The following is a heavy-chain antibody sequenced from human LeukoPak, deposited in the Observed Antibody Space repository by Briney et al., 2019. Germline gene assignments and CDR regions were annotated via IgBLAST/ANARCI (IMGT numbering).Heavy chain of an antibody. V-gene: IGHV3-23*01. Sequence: GGSLRLSCAASGFTFSSYAMSWVRQAPGKGLEGVSAISGSGGSTYYADSVKGRFTISRDNSKNTLYLQMNSLRAEDTAVYYCAKFVVGRYFDWLSDWGQGTLVTVSS. CDR1: GFTFSSYA. J-gene: IGHJ4*02. CDR3: AKFVVGRYFDWLSD. D-gene: IGHD3-9*01. CDR2: ISGSGGST.